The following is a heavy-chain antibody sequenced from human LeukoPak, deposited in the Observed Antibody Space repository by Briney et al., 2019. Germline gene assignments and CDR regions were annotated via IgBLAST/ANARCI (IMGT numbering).Heavy chain of an antibody. CDR1: GGSISSGDYY. J-gene: IGHJ4*02. CDR3: ARRGYSGYGPPDY. D-gene: IGHD5-12*01. Sequence: SETLSLTCTVSGGSISSGDYYWSWIRQPPGTGLEWIGYIYYSGSTYYNPSLKSRVTISVDTSKNQFSLKLSSVTAADTAVYYCARRGYSGYGPPDYGGQGTLVTVSS. CDR2: IYYSGST. V-gene: IGHV4-30-4*01.